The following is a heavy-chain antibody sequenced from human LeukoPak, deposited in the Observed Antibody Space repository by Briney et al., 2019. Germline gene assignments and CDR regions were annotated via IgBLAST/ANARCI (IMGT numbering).Heavy chain of an antibody. D-gene: IGHD3-10*01. V-gene: IGHV3-33*01. CDR3: AREIFGSGSYPDY. CDR1: GLSFSPYA. Sequence: SGGSLRLSCAASGLSFSPYAMPGVRQAPGKGLEWLALIWHDASHTFYTDSVKGRFTISRDNSKNTVYLQMNSLGGEDTAVYYCAREIFGSGSYPDYWGQGTLVTVSS. CDR2: IWHDASHT. J-gene: IGHJ4*02.